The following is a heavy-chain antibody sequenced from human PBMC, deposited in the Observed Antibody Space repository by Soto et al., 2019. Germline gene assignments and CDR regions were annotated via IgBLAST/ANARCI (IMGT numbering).Heavy chain of an antibody. CDR2: ISYDGSNK. D-gene: IGHD3-10*01. J-gene: IGHJ4*02. CDR3: ARDPGGYFDY. V-gene: IGHV3-30*04. CDR1: GFTFSSYA. Sequence: GGSLRLSCAASGFTFSSYAMHWVRQAPGKGLEWVAVISYDGSNKYYADSVKGRFTISKDNSKNTLYLQMNSLRAEDTAVYYCARDPGGYFDYWGQGTLVTVSS.